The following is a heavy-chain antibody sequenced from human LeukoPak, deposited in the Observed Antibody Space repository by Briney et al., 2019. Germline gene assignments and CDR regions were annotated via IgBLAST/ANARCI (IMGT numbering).Heavy chain of an antibody. V-gene: IGHV7-4-1*02. D-gene: IGHD3-3*01. CDR2: INTNTGNP. Sequence: ASVKVSCKASGYTFTSYAMNWVRQAPGQGLEWMGWINTNTGNPTYAQGFTGRFVFSLDTSVSTAYLQISSLKAEDTAVYYCARVTEYYDFWSGYYGSSPFDYWGQGTLVTVSS. J-gene: IGHJ4*02. CDR1: GYTFTSYA. CDR3: ARVTEYYDFWSGYYGSSPFDY.